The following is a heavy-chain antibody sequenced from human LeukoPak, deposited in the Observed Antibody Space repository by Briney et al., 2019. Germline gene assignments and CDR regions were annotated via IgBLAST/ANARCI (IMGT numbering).Heavy chain of an antibody. J-gene: IGHJ4*02. CDR2: IYTSGGT. CDR1: GGSISSYY. CDR3: ARGGRSGYYRGYFDY. D-gene: IGHD3-22*01. V-gene: IGHV4-4*07. Sequence: SETLSLTCTVSGGSISSYYWSWIRQPAGKGLEWIGRIYTSGGTNYNPSLKSRVTMSVDTSKNQFSLKLSSVTAADTAVYYCARGGRSGYYRGYFDYWGQGTLVTVSS.